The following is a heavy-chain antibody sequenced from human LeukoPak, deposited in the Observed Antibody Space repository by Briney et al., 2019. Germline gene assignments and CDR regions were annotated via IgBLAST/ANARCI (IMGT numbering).Heavy chain of an antibody. Sequence: ASETLSLTCSVSGGSISSYYWSWLRQPAGKGLEWIGRIYTSGSTNYNPSLKSRVTMSVDTSKNQFSLKLSSVTAADTAVYYCASSIAAAGTSDYYYGMDVWGQGTTVTVSS. CDR2: IYTSGST. CDR3: ASSIAAAGTSDYYYGMDV. J-gene: IGHJ6*02. V-gene: IGHV4-4*07. CDR1: GGSISSYY. D-gene: IGHD6-13*01.